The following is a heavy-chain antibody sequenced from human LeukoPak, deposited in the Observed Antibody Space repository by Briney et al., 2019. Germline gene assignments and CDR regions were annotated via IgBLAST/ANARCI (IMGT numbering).Heavy chain of an antibody. CDR3: AKNIEYQLLRFFDF. D-gene: IGHD2-2*01. J-gene: IGHJ4*02. CDR2: ITGGGDST. Sequence: GGSLRLSCAASGFTFRSYAMSWVRQAPGKGLEWVSAITGGGDSTYYADSVKGRFTISRDNSKNTLYLQMNSLRAEDTAVYYCAKNIEYQLLRFFDFWGRGTLVTVSS. V-gene: IGHV3-23*01. CDR1: GFTFRSYA.